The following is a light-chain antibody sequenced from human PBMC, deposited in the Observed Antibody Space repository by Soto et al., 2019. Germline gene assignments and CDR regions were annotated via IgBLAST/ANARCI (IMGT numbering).Light chain of an antibody. CDR1: SSNIGAGFD. Sequence: QSVLTQPPSVPGAPGQRLTLSCAGTSSNIGAGFDVHWYQQLPGTAPKLLIYANDDRPSGVPDRFSGSTSGTSASLAITGLQAEDAADYYCQSYDNSLLAYVFGGGTKVTVL. CDR3: QSYDNSLLAYV. J-gene: IGLJ2*01. V-gene: IGLV1-40*01. CDR2: AND.